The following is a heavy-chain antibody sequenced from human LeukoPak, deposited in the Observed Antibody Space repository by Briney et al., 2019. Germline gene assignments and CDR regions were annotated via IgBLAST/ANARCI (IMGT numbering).Heavy chain of an antibody. CDR2: IYHSGST. Sequence: PSETLSLTCAVSGVSISSSNWWSGVRQPPGQGLEWIGEIYHSGSTNYNPSLKSRVTISVHKSKNQFSLKLSSVTAADTAVYYCARALDSSGWSRNGYFDYWGQGTLVTVSS. CDR1: GVSISSSNW. V-gene: IGHV4-4*02. J-gene: IGHJ4*02. D-gene: IGHD6-19*01. CDR3: ARALDSSGWSRNGYFDY.